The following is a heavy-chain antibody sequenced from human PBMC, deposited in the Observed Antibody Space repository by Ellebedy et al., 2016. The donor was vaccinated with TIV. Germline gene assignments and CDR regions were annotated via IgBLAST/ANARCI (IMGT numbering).Heavy chain of an antibody. Sequence: AASVKVSCKASGYTLTNYYLHWVRQAPGQGLEWLGGTIPMFGTANFAQRFQGRVTITADESRSTAYMELSSLRSEDTAVYYCAGDRAPIGRNWYFDLWGRGTLVTVSS. V-gene: IGHV1-69*13. J-gene: IGHJ2*01. CDR2: TIPMFGTA. CDR1: GYTLTNYY. D-gene: IGHD5-24*01. CDR3: AGDRAPIGRNWYFDL.